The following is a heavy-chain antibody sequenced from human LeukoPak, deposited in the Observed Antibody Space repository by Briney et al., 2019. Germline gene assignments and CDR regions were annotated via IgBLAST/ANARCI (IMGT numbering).Heavy chain of an antibody. CDR3: ARARTKRPNYDFWSGYLNWFDP. CDR2: INHSGST. D-gene: IGHD3-3*01. V-gene: IGHV4-34*01. J-gene: IGHJ5*02. Sequence: SETLSLTCAVYGGSFSGYYWSWIRQPPGKGLEWIGEINHSGSTNYNPSLKSRVTISVDTSKNQFSLKLSSVTAADTAVYCCARARTKRPNYDFWSGYLNWFDPWGQGTLVTVSS. CDR1: GGSFSGYY.